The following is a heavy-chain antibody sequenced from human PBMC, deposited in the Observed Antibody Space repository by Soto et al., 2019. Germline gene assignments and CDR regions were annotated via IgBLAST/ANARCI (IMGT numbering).Heavy chain of an antibody. J-gene: IGHJ6*02. D-gene: IGHD3-10*01. CDR3: ARDASGTLFHGMHV. Sequence: SAKVSVRASQNTFTGYYMHWVRQAPGQGLEWMGWINPTNGGTNYAEKFQGRVTMTSDTSKSTVYMEVSSLRFDDTAVYFCARDASGTLFHGMHVWGQGTTVTVSS. CDR2: INPTNGGT. V-gene: IGHV1-2*02. CDR1: QNTFTGYY.